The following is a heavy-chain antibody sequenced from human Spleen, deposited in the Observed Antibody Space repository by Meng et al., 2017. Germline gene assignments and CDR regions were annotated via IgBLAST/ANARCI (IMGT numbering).Heavy chain of an antibody. CDR1: GFTFSSYA. CDR2: ISYDGSNK. D-gene: IGHD6-13*01. Sequence: QGQRVASGGGVVQPGRSLRLFWDASGFTFSSYAMHGVRQARGKGLEGVAVISYDGSNKYYADSVKGRFTISRDDSKNTLYLQMNSLITEDTAVYFCATGAAAADHWGQGTLVTVSS. CDR3: ATGAAAADH. J-gene: IGHJ4*02. V-gene: IGHV3-30*04.